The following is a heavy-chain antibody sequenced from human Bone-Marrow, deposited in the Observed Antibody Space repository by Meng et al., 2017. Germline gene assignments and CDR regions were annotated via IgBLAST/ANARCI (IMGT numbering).Heavy chain of an antibody. J-gene: IGHJ4*02. Sequence: QVQLGGSGGGVVQPGRSLRLSCAASGFTFSSYAMDWVRQAPGKGLEWVAVISYDGSNKYYADSVKGRFTISRDNSKNTLYLQMNSLRAEDTAVYYCARVHFDYWGQGTLVTVSS. CDR3: ARVHFDY. V-gene: IGHV3-30*01. CDR1: GFTFSSYA. CDR2: ISYDGSNK.